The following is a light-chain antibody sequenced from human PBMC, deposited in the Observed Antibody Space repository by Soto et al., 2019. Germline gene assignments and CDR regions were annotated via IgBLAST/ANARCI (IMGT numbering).Light chain of an antibody. Sequence: QSVLTQPASVSGSPGQSITISCTGTSSDVGGYNYVSWYQQHPGKAPKLMIYEVSNRPSGVSNRFSGSKSGNTASLTISGLQAEDEADYYCSSYTSSSTLFGTGTSSPS. J-gene: IGLJ1*01. CDR3: SSYTSSSTL. V-gene: IGLV2-14*01. CDR2: EVS. CDR1: SSDVGGYNY.